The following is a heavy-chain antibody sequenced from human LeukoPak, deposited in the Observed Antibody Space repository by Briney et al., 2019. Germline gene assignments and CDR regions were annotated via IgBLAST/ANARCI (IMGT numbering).Heavy chain of an antibody. CDR1: GGSISSSSYY. Sequence: KASETLSLTCTVSGGSISSSSYYWSWIRQPPGKGLEWIGEINHSGSTNYNPSLKSRVTISVDTSKNQFSLKLSSVTAADTAVYYCARGYNKRSSGWVYWGQGTLVTVSS. J-gene: IGHJ4*02. CDR2: INHSGST. CDR3: ARGYNKRSSGWVY. V-gene: IGHV4-39*07. D-gene: IGHD6-19*01.